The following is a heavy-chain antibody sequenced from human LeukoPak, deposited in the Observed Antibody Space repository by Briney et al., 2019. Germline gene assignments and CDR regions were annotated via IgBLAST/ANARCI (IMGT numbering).Heavy chain of an antibody. CDR1: GYSFSTYW. CDR3: ARQWEAAREFDY. J-gene: IGHJ4*02. D-gene: IGHD6-6*01. Sequence: GESLKISCEGLGYSFSTYWSAWVRQRPGKGLEWMGIIYPDGSETRYDPSFEGQVTFSADRSISTAYLQWSSLKASDTAMYYCARQWEAAREFDYWGQGTLVTVSS. CDR2: IYPDGSET. V-gene: IGHV5-51*01.